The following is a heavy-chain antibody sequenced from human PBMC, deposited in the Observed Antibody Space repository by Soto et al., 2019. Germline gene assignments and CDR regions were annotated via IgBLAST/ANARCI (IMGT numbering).Heavy chain of an antibody. CDR1: GFTFSDYY. Sequence: RLSCAASGFTFSDYYMSWIRQAPGKGLEWVSYISSSGSTIYYADSVKGRFTISRDNAKNSLYLQMNSLRAEDTAVYYCASPTVTPHYGMDVWGQGTTVTVSS. CDR2: ISSSGSTI. D-gene: IGHD4-17*01. CDR3: ASPTVTPHYGMDV. J-gene: IGHJ6*02. V-gene: IGHV3-11*01.